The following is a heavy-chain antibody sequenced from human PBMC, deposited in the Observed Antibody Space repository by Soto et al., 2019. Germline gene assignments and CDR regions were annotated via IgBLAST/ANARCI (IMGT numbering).Heavy chain of an antibody. V-gene: IGHV3-23*01. CDR1: GFIFSSYA. Sequence: GSLRLSCEASGFIFSSYAMNWVRQAPGKGLQWVSSITGSSDYTSYIASVKGRFTISRDNSKNTLYLQMNSLRAEDTAVYFCVKEQTTGAHYALDCWSQGTLVTVSS. D-gene: IGHD2-8*02. CDR2: ITGSSDYT. J-gene: IGHJ4*02. CDR3: VKEQTTGAHYALDC.